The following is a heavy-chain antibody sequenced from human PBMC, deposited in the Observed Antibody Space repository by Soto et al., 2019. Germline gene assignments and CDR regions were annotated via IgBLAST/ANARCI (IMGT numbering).Heavy chain of an antibody. V-gene: IGHV3-30*04. CDR2: ISYDGRVK. D-gene: IGHD1-26*01. CDR1: GFTFSDYP. Sequence: QVQLVESGGGVVQHGRSMSLSCAASGFTFSDYPMHWVRQAPGKGLEWVAVISYDGRVKYYVDSVKGRFTISRDDSKKTLYLQMNSLSVDDTAVYYCARDFIVGAPDYFDYWGQGTLVTVSS. J-gene: IGHJ4*02. CDR3: ARDFIVGAPDYFDY.